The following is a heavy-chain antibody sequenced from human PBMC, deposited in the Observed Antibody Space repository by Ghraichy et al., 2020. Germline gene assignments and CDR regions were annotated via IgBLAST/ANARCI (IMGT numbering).Heavy chain of an antibody. CDR2: ISGSGGST. J-gene: IGHJ1*01. V-gene: IGHV3-23*01. CDR3: AKDPHDYGDYYDGGQH. D-gene: IGHD4-17*01. CDR1: GFTFSSYA. Sequence: GGSLRLSCAASGFTFSSYAMSWVRQAPGKGLEWVSAISGSGGSTYYADSVKGRFTNSRDNSKNTLYLQMNSLRAEDTAVYYCAKDPHDYGDYYDGGQHWGQGTLVTVSS.